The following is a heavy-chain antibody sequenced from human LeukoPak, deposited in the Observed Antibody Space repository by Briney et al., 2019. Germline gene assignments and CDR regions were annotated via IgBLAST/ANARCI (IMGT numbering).Heavy chain of an antibody. D-gene: IGHD3-10*01. Sequence: GGSLRLSCAASGFTFSDYYMSWIRQAPGKGLEWVSYISSSGSTIYYADSVKGRSTISRDNAKNSLYLQMNSLRAEDTAVYYCACLLLWFGETFDYWGQGTLVTVSS. CDR2: ISSSGSTI. CDR1: GFTFSDYY. J-gene: IGHJ4*02. V-gene: IGHV3-11*04. CDR3: ACLLLWFGETFDY.